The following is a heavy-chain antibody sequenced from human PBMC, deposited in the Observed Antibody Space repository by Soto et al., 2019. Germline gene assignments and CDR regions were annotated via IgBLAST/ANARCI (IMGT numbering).Heavy chain of an antibody. CDR3: ARDNASRRGGSGNGFDY. CDR1: GASVRSGSNY. D-gene: IGHD6-19*01. Sequence: SETLSLTCTVSGASVRSGSNYWSWIRQPPGKGLEWIGFIYNSGKTKYNPSLKSRVTISADTSVNQFSLTLRSVTDADTAVYYCARDNASRRGGSGNGFDYWGQESLVTVSS. CDR2: IYNSGKT. V-gene: IGHV4-61*01. J-gene: IGHJ4*02.